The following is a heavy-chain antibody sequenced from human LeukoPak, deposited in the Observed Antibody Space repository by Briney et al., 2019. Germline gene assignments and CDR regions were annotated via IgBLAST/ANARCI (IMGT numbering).Heavy chain of an antibody. J-gene: IGHJ6*03. CDR1: GGSISSYY. Sequence: SETLSLTCTVSGGSISSYYWSWIRQPPGKGLEWIGYIYYSGSTNYNPSLKSRVTISVDTSKNQFSLKLSSVTAADTAVYYCARTIAAAGNHYYYYYMDVWGKGTTVTVSS. V-gene: IGHV4-59*01. CDR2: IYYSGST. CDR3: ARTIAAAGNHYYYYYMDV. D-gene: IGHD6-13*01.